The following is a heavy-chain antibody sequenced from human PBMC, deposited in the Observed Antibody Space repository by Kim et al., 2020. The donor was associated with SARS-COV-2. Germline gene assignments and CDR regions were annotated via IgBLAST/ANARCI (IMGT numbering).Heavy chain of an antibody. CDR2: IYYSGST. D-gene: IGHD3-10*01. CDR3: ARVMVRGVEWFDP. Sequence: SETLSLTCTVSGGSVSSGSYYWSWIRQPPGKGLEWIGYIYYSGSTNYNPSLKSRVTISVDTSKNQFSLKLSSVTAADTAVYYCARVMVRGVEWFDPWGQGTLVTVSS. CDR1: GGSVSSGSYY. J-gene: IGHJ5*02. V-gene: IGHV4-61*01.